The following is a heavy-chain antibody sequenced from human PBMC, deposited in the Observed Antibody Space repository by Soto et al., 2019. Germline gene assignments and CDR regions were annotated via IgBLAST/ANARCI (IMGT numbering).Heavy chain of an antibody. CDR3: TGDTTDFDY. CDR1: GFIFSSYG. Sequence: QVQLVESGVQVVQPGRSLRLSCAASGFIFSSYGIHWVRQAPGKGRAWVAIMSYEGSRKYYADSVKGRCTISRDISQITLFLQMDSLRPEDTAVYYCTGDTTDFDYWGQGTLVTVSS. J-gene: IGHJ4*02. CDR2: MSYEGSRK. V-gene: IGHV3-30*03.